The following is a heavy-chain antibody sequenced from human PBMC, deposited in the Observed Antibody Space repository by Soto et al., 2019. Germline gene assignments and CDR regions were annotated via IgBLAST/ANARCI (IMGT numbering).Heavy chain of an antibody. D-gene: IGHD3-3*01. J-gene: IGHJ5*02. CDR2: INPHGGST. Sequence: GASVKVSCKASGYTSTSYGISWVRQAPGQGLEWMGVINPHGGSTKYAQKFQGRVTMTRDTSRSTVYMELRSLRSDDTAIYYCARSSGGNFGIIIEGSNWFDPWGQGTLVTSPQ. CDR3: ARSSGGNFGIIIEGSNWFDP. V-gene: IGHV1-18*01. CDR1: GYTSTSYG.